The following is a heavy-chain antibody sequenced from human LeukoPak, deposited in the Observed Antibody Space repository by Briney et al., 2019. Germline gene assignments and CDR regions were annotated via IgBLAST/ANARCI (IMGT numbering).Heavy chain of an antibody. J-gene: IGHJ4*02. D-gene: IGHD4/OR15-4a*01. V-gene: IGHV4-61*02. CDR3: ARDEDYGVFVY. Sequence: SETLSLTCTASGGSISSGSYYWSWIRPPAGKGLEWIVSIYTSGTTNYNPSLESRATTTVDTSKNQFSLKLSSVTAADTAVYYCARDEDYGVFVYWGQGPLVTVSS. CDR2: IYTSGTT. CDR1: GGSISSGSYY.